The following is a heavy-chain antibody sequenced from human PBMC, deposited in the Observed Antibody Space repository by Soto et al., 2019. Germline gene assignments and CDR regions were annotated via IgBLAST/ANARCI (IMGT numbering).Heavy chain of an antibody. Sequence: PGGSLRLSCAASGFTFSSYAMSWVRQAPGKGLEWVSGISGSGDSTYYADSVKGRFTISRDNSKKTLYLQMNSLRAEDTAVYYCAKGVRGIAVAGTGYFQHWGQGTLVTVSS. D-gene: IGHD6-19*01. CDR2: ISGSGDST. V-gene: IGHV3-23*01. J-gene: IGHJ1*01. CDR3: AKGVRGIAVAGTGYFQH. CDR1: GFTFSSYA.